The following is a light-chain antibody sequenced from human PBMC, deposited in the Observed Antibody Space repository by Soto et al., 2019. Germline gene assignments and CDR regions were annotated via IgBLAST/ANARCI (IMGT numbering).Light chain of an antibody. CDR2: DVS. CDR1: SSDVGGYNY. V-gene: IGLV2-11*01. CDR3: CSYTGSSVV. J-gene: IGLJ2*01. Sequence: QSALTQPRSVSGSPGQSVTISCTGTSSDVGGYNYVSWYQQYPTKAPKLMIYDVSKRPSGVPDRFSGSKSGNTASLTISGLQAEDEADYHCCSYTGSSVVFGGGTKVTVL.